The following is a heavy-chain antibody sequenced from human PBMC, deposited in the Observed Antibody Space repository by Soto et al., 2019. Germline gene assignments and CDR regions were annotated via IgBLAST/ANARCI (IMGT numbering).Heavy chain of an antibody. D-gene: IGHD6-13*01. CDR2: ISHTDRLT. CDR3: ARDTGRASADL. J-gene: IGHJ5*02. CDR1: GFTFSYYE. V-gene: IGHV3-48*03. Sequence: EVQLAESGGDLVQPGGSLRLSCVGSGFTFSYYEMNWVRQAPGKGLERVAFISHTDRLTHYPDSVKGRFTSSRDNAKNSLYLEMTTLRVEDTAVYYCARDTGRASADLWGQGTLVSVSS.